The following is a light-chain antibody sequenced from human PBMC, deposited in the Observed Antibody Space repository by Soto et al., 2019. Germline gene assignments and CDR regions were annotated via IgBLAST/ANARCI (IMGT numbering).Light chain of an antibody. CDR2: GAS. J-gene: IGKJ4*01. V-gene: IGKV3-20*01. Sequence: EIALTQSPGTLSLSPGERATLSCRASQSVRNTHLSWYLQKPGQAPKLLIYGASSRATGIPDRFTGSGSGTDYTLTISRLEPEDCAVYYCQYYDNSVVTFGGGTKVDIK. CDR1: QSVRNTH. CDR3: QYYDNSVVT.